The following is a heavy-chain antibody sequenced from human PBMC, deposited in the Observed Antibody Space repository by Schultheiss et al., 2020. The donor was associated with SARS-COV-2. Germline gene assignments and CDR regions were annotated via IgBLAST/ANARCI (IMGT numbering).Heavy chain of an antibody. V-gene: IGHV4-59*08. CDR1: GGSISSYY. D-gene: IGHD2-2*01. J-gene: IGHJ6*03. Sequence: SETLSLTCTVSGGSISSYYWSWIRQPPGKGLEWIGYIYYSGSTNYNPSLKSRVTISVDTSKNQFSLKLSSVTAADTAVYYCARHPDIVVVPAARYYYYYYMDVWGKGTTVTVSS. CDR3: ARHPDIVVVPAARYYYYYYMDV. CDR2: IYYSGST.